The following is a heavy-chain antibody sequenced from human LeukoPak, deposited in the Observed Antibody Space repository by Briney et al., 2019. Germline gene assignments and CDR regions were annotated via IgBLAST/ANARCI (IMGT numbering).Heavy chain of an antibody. CDR2: IIPIFGTA. CDR1: GGTFSSYA. D-gene: IGHD5-12*01. V-gene: IGHV1-69*01. CDR3: ARSGYVGTDFDY. J-gene: IGHJ4*02. Sequence: ASVKVSCKASGGTFSSYAISWVRQAPGQGLEWMGGIIPIFGTANYAQKFQGRVTITADESTSTAYMELSSLRSEDTAVYYCARSGYVGTDFDYWGQGTLVTVSS.